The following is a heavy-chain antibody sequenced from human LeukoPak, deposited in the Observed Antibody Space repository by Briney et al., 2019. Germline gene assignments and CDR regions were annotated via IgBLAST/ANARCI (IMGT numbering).Heavy chain of an antibody. D-gene: IGHD6-6*01. CDR2: ISSGGRT. V-gene: IGHV3-23*01. CDR1: GFTFSSYA. CDR3: AKATGSSCQLFDY. J-gene: IGHJ4*02. Sequence: TGGSLRLSCVASGFTFSSYAMSWVRQAPGKGLEWVSGISSGGRTYYADSVKGRFTISRDNSKNTVYLQTNSVRAEDTALYNCAKATGSSCQLFDYWGQGTLDTVSS.